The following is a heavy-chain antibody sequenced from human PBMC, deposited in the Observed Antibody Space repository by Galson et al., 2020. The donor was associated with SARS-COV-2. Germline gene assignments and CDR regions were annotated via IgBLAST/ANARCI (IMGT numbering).Heavy chain of an antibody. Sequence: GGSLRLSCAASGFTFSSYGMHWVRQAPGKGLEWVAVIWYDGSNKYYADSVKGRFTISRDNSKNTLYLQMNSLRAEDTAVYYCEREGIVGATTGFDYWGQGTLVTVSS. CDR2: IWYDGSNK. J-gene: IGHJ4*02. V-gene: IGHV3-33*01. CDR3: EREGIVGATTGFDY. D-gene: IGHD1-26*01. CDR1: GFTFSSYG.